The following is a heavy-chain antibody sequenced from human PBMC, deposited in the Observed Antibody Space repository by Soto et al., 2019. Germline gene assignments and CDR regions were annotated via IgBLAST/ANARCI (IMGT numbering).Heavy chain of an antibody. D-gene: IGHD3-10*01. CDR2: IYYSGST. V-gene: IGHV4-59*01. CDR3: ARVQHGSGSYLIDY. CDR1: GGSISSYY. Sequence: QVQLQESGPGLVKPSETLSLTCTVSGGSISSYYWSWIRQPPGKGLEWIGYIYYSGSTNYNPSLKSRVTISVDTSQNQFSLKLSSVTAADTAVYYCARVQHGSGSYLIDYWGQGTLVTVSS. J-gene: IGHJ4*02.